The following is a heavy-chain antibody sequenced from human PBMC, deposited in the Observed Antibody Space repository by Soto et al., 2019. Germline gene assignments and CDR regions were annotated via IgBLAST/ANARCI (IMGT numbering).Heavy chain of an antibody. D-gene: IGHD6-19*01. CDR2: IYWDDDK. Sequence: QITLKESGPTLVKPTQTLTLTCTFSGFSLSTTRVGVGWIRQPPGKALEWLALIYWDDDKRYSPFLKSRLTITKDTSKHQVVLTMTHMDPMDTATYFCAHTFVAGLGYSFDYWGQGTLVTVSS. CDR3: AHTFVAGLGYSFDY. J-gene: IGHJ4*02. V-gene: IGHV2-5*02. CDR1: GFSLSTTRVG.